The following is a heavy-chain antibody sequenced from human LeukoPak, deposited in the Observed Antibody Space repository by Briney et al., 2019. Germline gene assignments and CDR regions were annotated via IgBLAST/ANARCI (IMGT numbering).Heavy chain of an antibody. CDR1: GFTFSTYG. V-gene: IGHV3-30*18. CDR2: MSYDGSNI. Sequence: GGSLRLSCAASGFTFSTYGMHWVRQTPGKGLEWVAVMSYDGSNIYYGNSVKGRFTISRDNSKNTLYLQMNNLRVEDTALYYCAKVTPGSTARKSGLDYWGQGTLVTVSS. D-gene: IGHD2-21*02. J-gene: IGHJ4*02. CDR3: AKVTPGSTARKSGLDY.